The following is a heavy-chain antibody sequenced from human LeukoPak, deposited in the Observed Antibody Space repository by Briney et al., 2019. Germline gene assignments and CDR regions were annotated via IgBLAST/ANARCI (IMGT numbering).Heavy chain of an antibody. D-gene: IGHD5-18*01. CDR3: ARDFRNSYGPTSYYFDY. CDR2: IKQDGSEK. CDR1: GFTFSTYW. J-gene: IGHJ4*02. Sequence: PGGSLRLSCAASGFTFSTYWMSWVRQAPGKGLEWVANIKQDGSEKYYADSVKGRFTISRDNAKNSLYLQMNGLRAEDTAVYYCARDFRNSYGPTSYYFDYWGQGTLVTVSS. V-gene: IGHV3-7*04.